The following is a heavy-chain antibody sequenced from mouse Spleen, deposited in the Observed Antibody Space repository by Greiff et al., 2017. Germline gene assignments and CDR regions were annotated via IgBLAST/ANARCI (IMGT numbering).Heavy chain of an antibody. V-gene: IGHV7-3*01. J-gene: IGHJ1*01. CDR2: IRNKANGYTT. Sequence: DVHLVESGGGLVQPGGSLSPSCAASGFTFTDYYMSWVRQPPGKALEWLGFIRNKANGYTTEYSASVKGRFTISRDNSQSILYLQMNALRAEDSATYYCARLQFGYFDVWGAGTTVTVSS. CDR3: ARLQFGYFDV. CDR1: GFTFTDYY.